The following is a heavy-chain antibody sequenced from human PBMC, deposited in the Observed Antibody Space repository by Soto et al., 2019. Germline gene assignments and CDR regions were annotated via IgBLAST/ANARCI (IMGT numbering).Heavy chain of an antibody. CDR3: ARGVAARPDERYYYYYGMDV. Sequence: GGSLRLSCAASGFTFSSYWMSWVRQAPGKGLEWVANIKQDGSEKYYVDSVKGRFTISRDNAKNSLYLQMNSLRAEDTAVYYCARGVAARPDERYYYYYGMDVWGQGTTVTVSS. J-gene: IGHJ6*02. CDR1: GFTFSSYW. CDR2: IKQDGSEK. V-gene: IGHV3-7*05. D-gene: IGHD6-6*01.